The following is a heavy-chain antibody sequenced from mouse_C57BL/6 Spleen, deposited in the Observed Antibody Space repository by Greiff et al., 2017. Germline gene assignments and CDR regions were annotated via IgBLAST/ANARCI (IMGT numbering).Heavy chain of an antibody. CDR2: IYPGSGST. V-gene: IGHV1-55*01. CDR1: GYTFTSYW. CDR3: ARGTITTVVEWYFDV. J-gene: IGHJ1*03. D-gene: IGHD1-1*01. Sequence: VQLKQPGAELVKPGASVKMSCKASGYTFTSYWITWVKQRPGQGLEWIGDIYPGSGSTNYNEKFKSKATLTVDTSSSTAYMQLSSLTSEDSAVYYCARGTITTVVEWYFDVWGTGTTVTVSS.